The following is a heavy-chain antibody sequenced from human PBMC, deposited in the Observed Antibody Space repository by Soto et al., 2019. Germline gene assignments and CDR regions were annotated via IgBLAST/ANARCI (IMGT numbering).Heavy chain of an antibody. V-gene: IGHV1-3*01. CDR3: ARSRYFITGTTDFDY. Sequence: GASVKVSCKASGYTFTSYAMHWVRQAPGQRLEWMGWINAGNGNTKYSQKFQGRVTITRDTSASTAYMELSSLRSEDTAVYYCARSRYFITGTTDFDYWGQGTLVTGSS. CDR2: INAGNGNT. CDR1: GYTFTSYA. J-gene: IGHJ4*02. D-gene: IGHD1-7*01.